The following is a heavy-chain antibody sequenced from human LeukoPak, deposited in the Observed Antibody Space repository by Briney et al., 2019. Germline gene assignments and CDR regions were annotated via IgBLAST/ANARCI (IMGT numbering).Heavy chain of an antibody. D-gene: IGHD2-21*02. CDR3: ARDLAYCGGDCYYLFDY. Sequence: PSETLSLTCAVSGGSISSSNWWSWVRQPPGKGLEWIGEIYHSGSTNYNPSLKSRVTISVDKSKNQFSLKLSSVTAADTAVYYCARDLAYCGGDCYYLFDYWGQGTLVTVSS. CDR2: IYHSGST. CDR1: GGSISSSNW. V-gene: IGHV4-4*02. J-gene: IGHJ4*02.